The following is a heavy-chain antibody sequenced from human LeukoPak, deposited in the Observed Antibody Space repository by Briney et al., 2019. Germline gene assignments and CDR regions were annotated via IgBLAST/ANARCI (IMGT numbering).Heavy chain of an antibody. Sequence: PSETLSLTCAVDGGSFSGYFWSWIRQPPGKGMEWIGEINHSGSTTYNPSLKSRVTISLDTSRNQFSLKLNSVTAADTAVYYCAKSNGYGLVDIWGQGTMVTVSS. J-gene: IGHJ3*02. CDR2: INHSGST. D-gene: IGHD3-10*01. CDR1: GGSFSGYF. V-gene: IGHV4-34*01. CDR3: AKSNGYGLVDI.